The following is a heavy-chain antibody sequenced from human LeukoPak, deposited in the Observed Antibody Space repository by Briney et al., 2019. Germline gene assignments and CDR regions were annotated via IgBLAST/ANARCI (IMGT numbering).Heavy chain of an antibody. V-gene: IGHV4-34*01. CDR3: ARTGFCSGGSCYSWWFDP. CDR2: INHSGST. D-gene: IGHD2-15*01. Sequence: SETLSLTCAVYGGSFSGYYWSWIRQPPGKGLEWIGEINHSGSTNYNPSLKSRVTISVDTSKNQFSLKLSSVTAADTAVYYCARTGFCSGGSCYSWWFDPWGQGTLVTVSS. J-gene: IGHJ5*02. CDR1: GGSFSGYY.